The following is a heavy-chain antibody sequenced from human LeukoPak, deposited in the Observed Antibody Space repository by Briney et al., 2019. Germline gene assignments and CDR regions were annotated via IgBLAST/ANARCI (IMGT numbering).Heavy chain of an antibody. D-gene: IGHD3-3*01. CDR1: GGSISSYY. CDR2: IYYSGNT. V-gene: IGHV4-59*01. CDR3: ARYDFSYMDV. Sequence: SETLSLTCTASGGSISSYYWSWIRQPPGKGLEWIAHIYYSGNTNYNPSLRSRVTISVDMSKNQFSLKLSSVTAADTAVYYCARYDFSYMDVWGKGTTVTVSS. J-gene: IGHJ6*03.